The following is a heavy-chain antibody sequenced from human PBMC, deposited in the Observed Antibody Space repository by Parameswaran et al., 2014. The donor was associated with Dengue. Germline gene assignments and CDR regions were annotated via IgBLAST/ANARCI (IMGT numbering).Heavy chain of an antibody. CDR3: ARIWGGLYFDY. D-gene: IGHD7-27*01. CDR2: IYSVDST. Sequence: VRQAPGKGLEWVSVIYSVDSTYYADSVKGRFTISRDSSKNTLYLQINSLRAEDTAVYYCARIWGGLYFDYWGQGTLVTVSS. J-gene: IGHJ4*02. V-gene: IGHV3-66*01.